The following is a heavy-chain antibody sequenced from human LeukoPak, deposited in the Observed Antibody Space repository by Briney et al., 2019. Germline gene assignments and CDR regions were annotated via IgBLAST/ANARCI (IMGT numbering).Heavy chain of an antibody. CDR2: IRYDGTNK. Sequence: GGSLRLSCAASGFTFSSYGMPWVRQTPGKGLEWVAFIRYDGTNKHYADSVKGRFTTSRDNSKNTLYLQMNSLRPEDTAVYYCAREDYDILTGYYRHFDYWGQGTLVTVSS. J-gene: IGHJ4*02. V-gene: IGHV3-30*02. CDR3: AREDYDILTGYYRHFDY. D-gene: IGHD3-9*01. CDR1: GFTFSSYG.